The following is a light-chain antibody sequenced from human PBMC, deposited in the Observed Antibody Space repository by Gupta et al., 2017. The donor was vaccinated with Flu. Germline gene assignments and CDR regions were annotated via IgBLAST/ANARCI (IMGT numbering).Light chain of an antibody. CDR3: AAWDSSLIAWV. J-gene: IGLJ3*02. CDR2: SNN. V-gene: IGLV1-44*01. Sequence: QSVLTQPPSASGTPGQRVTISCSGSSSNIGRNPVNWYQQVPGTAPKLLIYSNNQRPSGVPDRFSGSKSGTSASLAITGLQSEDEADYYCAAWDSSLIAWVFGGGSRLTVL. CDR1: SSNIGRNP.